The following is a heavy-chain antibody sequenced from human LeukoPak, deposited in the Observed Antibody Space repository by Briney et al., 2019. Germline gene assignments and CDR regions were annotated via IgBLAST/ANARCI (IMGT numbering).Heavy chain of an antibody. CDR3: ARAGGYYYYYYMDV. Sequence: GGSLRLSCAASGFTFSSYDMHWVRQAPGKGLEWVSAIGTAGDTFYPGSVKGRFAISRENAKNSLYLQMNSLRAGDTAVYYCARAGGYYYYYYMDVWGKGTTATVSS. J-gene: IGHJ6*03. CDR1: GFTFSSYD. V-gene: IGHV3-13*01. CDR2: IGTAGDT.